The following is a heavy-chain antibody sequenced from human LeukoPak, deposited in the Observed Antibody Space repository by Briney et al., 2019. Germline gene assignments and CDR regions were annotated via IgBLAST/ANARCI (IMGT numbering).Heavy chain of an antibody. J-gene: IGHJ5*02. D-gene: IGHD3-22*01. CDR1: GYTFTSYG. Sequence: ASVKVSCKASGYTFTSYGISWVRQAPGQGLEWMGWISAYNGNTNYAQKLQGRVTMTTDTSTSTAYMELRSLRSDDTAVYYCARDIKYYYDSSGPNWFDPWGQGTLVTVSS. CDR3: ARDIKYYYDSSGPNWFDP. CDR2: ISAYNGNT. V-gene: IGHV1-18*01.